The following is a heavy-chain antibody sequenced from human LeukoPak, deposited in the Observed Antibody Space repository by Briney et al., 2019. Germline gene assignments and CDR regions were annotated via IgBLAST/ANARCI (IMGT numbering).Heavy chain of an antibody. Sequence: GGSLRLSCAASGFTFDDYGMSWVRQAPGKGLDWVSVINWNGDSTVYADSVKGRFTISRDNAKNSLYLQMNSLRAEDTALYYCARASHYDSSGYYFGYWGQGTLVTVSS. CDR3: ARASHYDSSGYYFGY. D-gene: IGHD3-22*01. V-gene: IGHV3-20*04. J-gene: IGHJ4*02. CDR1: GFTFDDYG. CDR2: INWNGDST.